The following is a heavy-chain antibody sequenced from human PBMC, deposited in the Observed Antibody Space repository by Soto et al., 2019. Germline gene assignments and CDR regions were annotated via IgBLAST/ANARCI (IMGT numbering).Heavy chain of an antibody. CDR1: GFTFSSYA. CDR3: ARAGQIYMANDAFDI. CDR2: ISYDGSNK. V-gene: IGHV3-30-3*01. J-gene: IGHJ3*02. D-gene: IGHD5-12*01. Sequence: QVQLVESGGVVVQPGRSLRLSCAASGFTFSSYAMHWVRQAPGKGLEWVAVISYDGSNKYYADSVKGRFTISRDNSKNTLYLQMNSLRAEDTAVYYCARAGQIYMANDAFDIWGQGTMVTVSS.